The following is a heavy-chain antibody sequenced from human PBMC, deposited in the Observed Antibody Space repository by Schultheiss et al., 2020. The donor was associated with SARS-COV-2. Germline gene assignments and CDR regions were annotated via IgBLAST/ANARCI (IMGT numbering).Heavy chain of an antibody. Sequence: SETLSLTCTVSGGSISSYYWSWIRQPPGKGLEWIGYIYYSGSTYYNPSLKSRVTISVDTSKNQFSLKLSSVTAADTAVYYCASPTGYWGQGTLVTVSS. CDR1: GGSISSYY. D-gene: IGHD1-14*01. J-gene: IGHJ4*02. CDR2: IYYSGST. V-gene: IGHV4-59*08. CDR3: ASPTGY.